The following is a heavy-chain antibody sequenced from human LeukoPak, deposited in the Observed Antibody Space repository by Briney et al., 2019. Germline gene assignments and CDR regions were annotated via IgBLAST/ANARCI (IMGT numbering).Heavy chain of an antibody. CDR3: ARVLGRYSSSSGYFGY. CDR1: GFTFSSYA. CDR2: ISYDGSNR. D-gene: IGHD6-6*01. V-gene: IGHV3-30*04. Sequence: PGGSLRLSCTASGFTFSSYAMHWVRQAPGKGLEWVAVISYDGSNRYYADSVKGRFTISRDNSKNTLYLQMNSLRAEDTAVYYCARVLGRYSSSSGYFGYWGQGTLVTVSS. J-gene: IGHJ4*02.